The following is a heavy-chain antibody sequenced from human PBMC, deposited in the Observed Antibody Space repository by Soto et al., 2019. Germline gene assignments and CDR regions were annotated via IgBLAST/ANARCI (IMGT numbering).Heavy chain of an antibody. CDR1: GGSISYDY. CDR3: VRGGYVHAFDY. D-gene: IGHD5-12*01. Sequence: SSETLSLTCTVSGGSISYDYWGWIRQPPGKGLEWIGSIYYSGNTHYNPSLKSRVTISVDTSMNQFSLNLDSVTAVDSAVYYCVRGGYVHAFDYWGQGALVTVS. CDR2: IYYSGNT. V-gene: IGHV4-59*01. J-gene: IGHJ4*02.